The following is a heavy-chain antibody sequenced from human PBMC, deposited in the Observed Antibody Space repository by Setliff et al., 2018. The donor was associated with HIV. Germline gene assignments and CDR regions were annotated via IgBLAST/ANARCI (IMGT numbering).Heavy chain of an antibody. Sequence: LSCTASGFSFGDYPMSWVRQAPGKGLEWLGFIRSRAYGATTEYAASVKGRFTISRDDSKSIAYLLMSSLKTEDTAVYYCTSRHWTIVGAIHDAFDIWGQGTMVTVSS. CDR3: TSRHWTIVGAIHDAFDI. V-gene: IGHV3-49*04. CDR2: IRSRAYGATT. J-gene: IGHJ3*02. D-gene: IGHD1-26*01. CDR1: GFSFGDYP.